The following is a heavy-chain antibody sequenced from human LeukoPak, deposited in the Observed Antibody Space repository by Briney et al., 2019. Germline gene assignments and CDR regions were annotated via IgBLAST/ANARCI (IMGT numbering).Heavy chain of an antibody. D-gene: IGHD2-21*02. CDR1: GLTVSSNY. Sequence: GGSLSFSCEASGLTVSSNYMSWFGQAPGKGLEWVSVIYSGGGTDYADSVKGRFTISRDNSKNTLYLQMNSLRAEDTAVYYCARAVGVTAIHNAFDIWGQGTMVTVSS. V-gene: IGHV3-66*02. CDR2: IYSGGGT. CDR3: ARAVGVTAIHNAFDI. J-gene: IGHJ3*02.